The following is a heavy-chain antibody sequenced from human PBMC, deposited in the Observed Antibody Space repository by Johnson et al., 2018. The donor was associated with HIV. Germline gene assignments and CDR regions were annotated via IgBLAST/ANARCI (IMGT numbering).Heavy chain of an antibody. CDR2: IRYDGSNK. J-gene: IGHJ3*02. D-gene: IGHD2/OR15-2a*01. CDR1: GFTFSSYG. Sequence: QVQLVESGGGVVQPGGSLRLSCAASGFTFSSYGMHWVRQAPGKGLEWVAFIRYDGSNKYYADSVKGRFTISRDNAKNSLYLQMNSLRAEDAAGYYCAKAIGDAFDIWGQGTMVNGSS. V-gene: IGHV3-30*02. CDR3: AKAIGDAFDI.